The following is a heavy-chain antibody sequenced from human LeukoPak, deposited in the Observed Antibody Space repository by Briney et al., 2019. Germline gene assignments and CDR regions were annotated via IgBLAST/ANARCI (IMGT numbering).Heavy chain of an antibody. CDR2: INEDGRRT. CDR3: VRDFGGEDDF. Sequence: GESLRLSCAASGFTLSSYWMRWVRQAPGEGLVWVGRINEDGRRTDSAGSGRGRFTISRDIAKNTLILQMNSLRVEDTAVYYCVRDFGGEDDFWGQGTLVTVSS. D-gene: IGHD2-15*01. CDR1: GFTLSSYW. V-gene: IGHV3-74*01. J-gene: IGHJ4*02.